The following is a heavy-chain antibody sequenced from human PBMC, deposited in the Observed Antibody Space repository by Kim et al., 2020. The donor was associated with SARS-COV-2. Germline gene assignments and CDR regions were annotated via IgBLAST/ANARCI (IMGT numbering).Heavy chain of an antibody. J-gene: IGHJ4*02. CDR2: ISSSGGYT. CDR3: ARVLPGGGGTYYDY. V-gene: IGHV3-11*05. Sequence: GGSLRLSCAASGFTFSDYFMNWIRQAPGKGLEWVSYISSSGGYTTYPDSLKGRFTVSRDNAKNSLYLQMNSLRAEDTAVYYCARVLPGGGGTYYDYWGQGTLVTVSS. CDR1: GFTFSDYF. D-gene: IGHD1-26*01.